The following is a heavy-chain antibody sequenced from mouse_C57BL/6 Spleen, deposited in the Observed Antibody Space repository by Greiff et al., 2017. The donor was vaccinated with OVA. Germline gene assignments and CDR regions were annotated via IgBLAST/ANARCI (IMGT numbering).Heavy chain of an antibody. CDR1: GYTFTDYE. Sequence: QVQLQQSGAELVRPGASVTLSCKASGYTFTDYEMHWVKQTPVHGLEWIGAIDPETGGTAYNQKFKGKAILTADKSSSTAYMELRSLTSEDSAVYYWTRRTPGGSSIYYAMDYWGQGTSVTVSS. CDR2: IDPETGGT. D-gene: IGHD1-1*01. CDR3: TRRTPGGSSIYYAMDY. J-gene: IGHJ4*01. V-gene: IGHV1-15*01.